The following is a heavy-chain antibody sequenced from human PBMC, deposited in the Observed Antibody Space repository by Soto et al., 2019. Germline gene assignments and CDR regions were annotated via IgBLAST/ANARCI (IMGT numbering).Heavy chain of an antibody. CDR1: GYTFTGYY. CDR2: INPNSGGT. V-gene: IGHV1-2*02. D-gene: IGHD6-13*01. Sequence: ASVKVSCKASGYTFTGYYVHWVRQAPGQGLEWMGWINPNSGGTNYAQKFQGRVTMTRDTSISTAYMELSRLRSDDTAVYYCARVKGRSYSSSWYNYWGQGTLVTVSS. J-gene: IGHJ4*02. CDR3: ARVKGRSYSSSWYNY.